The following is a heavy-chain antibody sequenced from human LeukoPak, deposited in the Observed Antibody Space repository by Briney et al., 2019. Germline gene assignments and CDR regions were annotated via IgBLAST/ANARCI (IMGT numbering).Heavy chain of an antibody. CDR2: ISGTEGST. J-gene: IGHJ4*02. V-gene: IGHV3-23*01. CDR1: GFTFRNYA. Sequence: TGGSLRLSCTASGFTFRNYAMSWVRQAPGKGLEWVSAISGTEGSTNYADSVKGRFTISRDNSKNTLYLQMNCLRAEDTAVYCCAHAQGTDYWGQGTLVTVSS. CDR3: AHAQGTDY.